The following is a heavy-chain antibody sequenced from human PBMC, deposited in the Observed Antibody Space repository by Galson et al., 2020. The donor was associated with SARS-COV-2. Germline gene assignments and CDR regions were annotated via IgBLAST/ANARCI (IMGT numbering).Heavy chain of an antibody. V-gene: IGHV1-18*04. CDR1: GYTFTSYG. J-gene: IGHJ6*02. CDR3: ARERLVDYYYGMDV. D-gene: IGHD3-10*01. Sequence: RQVASVKVSCKASGYTFTSYGISWVRQAPGQGLEWMGWISAYNGNTNYAQKLQGRVTMTTDTSTSTAYMELRSLRSDDTAVYYCARERLVDYYYGMDVWGQGTTVTVSS. CDR2: ISAYNGNT.